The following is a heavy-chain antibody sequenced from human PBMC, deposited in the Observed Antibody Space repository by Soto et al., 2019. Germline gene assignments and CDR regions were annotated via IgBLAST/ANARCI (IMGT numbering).Heavy chain of an antibody. Sequence: PXESLTISRKGSGYSFTSYWIGWVRQMPGKGLEWMGIIYPGDSDTRYSPSFQGQVTISADKSISTAYLQWSSLKASDTAMYYCARHGGYSFYYYGMDVWGQGTTVTVSS. V-gene: IGHV5-51*01. J-gene: IGHJ6*02. CDR1: GYSFTSYW. CDR3: ARHGGYSFYYYGMDV. D-gene: IGHD5-18*01. CDR2: IYPGDSDT.